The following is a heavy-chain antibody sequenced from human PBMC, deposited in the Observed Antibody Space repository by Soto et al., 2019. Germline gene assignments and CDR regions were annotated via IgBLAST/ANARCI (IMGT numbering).Heavy chain of an antibody. D-gene: IGHD7-27*01. CDR2: IWYDGSNK. Sequence: GGSLRLSCVASGFTFRSYGMHWVRQAPGKGLEWVAIIWYDGSNKYYPDSVKGRFTISRDNSKNTVYLQMNNLGAEDTAVYYCARDPGDYYFDYWGRGALVTVSS. CDR1: GFTFRSYG. V-gene: IGHV3-33*01. CDR3: ARDPGDYYFDY. J-gene: IGHJ4*02.